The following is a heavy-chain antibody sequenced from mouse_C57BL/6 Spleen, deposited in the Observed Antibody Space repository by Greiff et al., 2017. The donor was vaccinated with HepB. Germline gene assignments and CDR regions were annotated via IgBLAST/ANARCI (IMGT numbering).Heavy chain of an antibody. Sequence: EVQLQESGPGLVKPSQSLSLTCSVTGYSITSGYYWNWIRQFPGNKLEWMGYISYDGSNNYNPSLKNRISITRDTSKNQFFLKLNSVTTEDTATYYCASRYYGYYFDYWGQGTTLTVSS. J-gene: IGHJ2*01. CDR2: ISYDGSN. D-gene: IGHD2-2*01. V-gene: IGHV3-6*01. CDR3: ASRYYGYYFDY. CDR1: GYSITSGYY.